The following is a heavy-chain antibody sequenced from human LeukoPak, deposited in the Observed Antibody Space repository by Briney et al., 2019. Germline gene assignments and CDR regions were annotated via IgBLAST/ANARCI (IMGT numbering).Heavy chain of an antibody. CDR1: GGSFSGCY. Sequence: SETLSLTCAVYGGSFSGCYWSWIRQPPGKGLEWIGEINHSGSTNYNPSLKSRVTISVDTSKNQFSLKLSSVTAADTAVYYCARDLDSSGLGYWGLGTLVTVSS. V-gene: IGHV4-34*01. J-gene: IGHJ4*02. D-gene: IGHD6-19*01. CDR2: INHSGST. CDR3: ARDLDSSGLGY.